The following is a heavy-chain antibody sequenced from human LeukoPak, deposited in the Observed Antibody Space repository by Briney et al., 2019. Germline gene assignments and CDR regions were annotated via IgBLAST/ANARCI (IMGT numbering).Heavy chain of an antibody. Sequence: PSETLSLTCTVSGGSISSYYWSWIRQPPGKGLEWIGYTYYSGSTNYNPSLKSRVTISVDTSKNQFSLKLSSVTAADTAVYYCARTLVQYSSTDAFDIWGQGTMVTVSS. D-gene: IGHD6-13*01. V-gene: IGHV4-59*01. CDR2: TYYSGST. J-gene: IGHJ3*02. CDR3: ARTLVQYSSTDAFDI. CDR1: GGSISSYY.